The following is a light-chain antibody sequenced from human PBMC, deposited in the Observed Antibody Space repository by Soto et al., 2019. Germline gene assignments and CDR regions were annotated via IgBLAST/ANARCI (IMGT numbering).Light chain of an antibody. Sequence: ELVMTQSPATLSVSPGERATLSCKASQSVSSNLAWYQQKPGQAPRLLIYGASTRATGIPAMFSGSGSGTEFTLTISSLQSEDFAVYYCQQYNNWPPWTFGQGTKVDIK. CDR3: QQYNNWPPWT. CDR1: QSVSSN. CDR2: GAS. V-gene: IGKV3-15*01. J-gene: IGKJ1*01.